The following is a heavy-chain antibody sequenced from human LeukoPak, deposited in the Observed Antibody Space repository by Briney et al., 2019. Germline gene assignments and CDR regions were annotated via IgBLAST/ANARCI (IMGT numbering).Heavy chain of an antibody. J-gene: IGHJ6*03. CDR2: ISSSSSYI. CDR3: ASVRTTTGTSLRYYYYMDV. Sequence: PGGSLRLSCAASGFTLSGYSMNWVRQAPGKGLEWVSSISSSSSYIYYADSVKGRFTISRDNSKNTLYLQMNSLRAEDTAVYYCASVRTTTGTSLRYYYYMDVWGKGTTVAISS. CDR1: GFTLSGYS. D-gene: IGHD1-1*01. V-gene: IGHV3-21*04.